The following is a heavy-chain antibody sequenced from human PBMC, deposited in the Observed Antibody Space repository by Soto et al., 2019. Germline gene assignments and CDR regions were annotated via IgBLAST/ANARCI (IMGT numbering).Heavy chain of an antibody. D-gene: IGHD3-10*01. CDR3: ARDDHGIGDAFDI. J-gene: IGHJ3*02. Sequence: QVQLVQSGAEVKKPGSSVKVSCKASGGTFSSYTISWVRQAPGQGLEWMGRIIPILGIANYAQKFQGRVTITEDQTKSTAYMELSSLRSEDTAVYYCARDDHGIGDAFDIWGQGTMVTVSS. CDR2: IIPILGIA. CDR1: GGTFSSYT. V-gene: IGHV1-69*08.